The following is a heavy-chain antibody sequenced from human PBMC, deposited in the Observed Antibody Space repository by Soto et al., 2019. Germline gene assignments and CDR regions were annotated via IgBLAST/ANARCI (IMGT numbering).Heavy chain of an antibody. V-gene: IGHV4-31*03. CDR1: GGSISSGGYY. Sequence: SETLSLTCTVSGGSISSGGYYWSWIRQHPGKGLEWIGYIYYSGSTYYNPSLKSRVTISVDTSKNQFSLKLSSVTAADRAVYYCARDPGDSDAFDIWGQGTMVTVSS. J-gene: IGHJ3*02. CDR3: ARDPGDSDAFDI. CDR2: IYYSGST. D-gene: IGHD4-17*01.